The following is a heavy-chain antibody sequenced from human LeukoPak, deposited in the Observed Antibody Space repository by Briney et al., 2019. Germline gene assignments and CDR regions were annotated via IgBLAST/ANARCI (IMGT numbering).Heavy chain of an antibody. CDR2: ISSSSSIM. CDR3: ARDLGEWELYFDY. V-gene: IGHV3-48*04. Sequence: GGSLRLSCAASGFTFSCYSMNWVRQAPGKGLEWVSYISSSSSIMYYADSVKGRFIISRDNAKNSLYLQMNSLRAEDTAVYYCARDLGEWELYFDYWGQGTLVTVSS. D-gene: IGHD1-26*01. J-gene: IGHJ4*02. CDR1: GFTFSCYS.